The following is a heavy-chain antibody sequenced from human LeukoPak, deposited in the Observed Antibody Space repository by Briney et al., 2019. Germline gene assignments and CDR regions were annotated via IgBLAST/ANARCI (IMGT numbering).Heavy chain of an antibody. CDR2: IKRKTDGGTT. CDR3: TTDPDLLSGPVFFQL. CDR1: GSTFNDAW. V-gene: IGHV3-15*07. J-gene: IGHJ1*01. D-gene: IGHD3-3*01. Sequence: GGSLRLSCAASGSTFNDAWMNWVRQAPGKGLEWVGRIKRKTDGGTTDYAAPVKGRFTISRDDSKNTLYLQMNSLKTEDTTVYYCTTDPDLLSGPVFFQLGGRGPLVTVSS.